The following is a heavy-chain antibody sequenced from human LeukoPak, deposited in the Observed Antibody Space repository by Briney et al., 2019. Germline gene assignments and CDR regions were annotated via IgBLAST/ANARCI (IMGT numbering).Heavy chain of an antibody. V-gene: IGHV4-38-2*02. D-gene: IGHD2-2*01. CDR3: ARDFPYQLLPNWFDP. J-gene: IGHJ5*02. CDR1: GYSISSGYY. CDR2: IYHSGST. Sequence: SETLSLTCTVSGYSISSGYYWGWIRQPPGKGLEWIGSIYHSGSTYYNPSLKSQVTISVDTSKNHFSLKLSSVTAADTAVYYCARDFPYQLLPNWFDPWGQGTLVTVSS.